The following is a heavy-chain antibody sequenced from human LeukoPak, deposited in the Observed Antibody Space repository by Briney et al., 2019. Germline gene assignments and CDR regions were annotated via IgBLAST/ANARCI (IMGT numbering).Heavy chain of an antibody. Sequence: SETLSLTCTVSGGSISSSSYYWGWIRQPPGKGLEWIGSIYYSGSTYYNPSLKSRVTISVDTSKNQFSLKLSSVTAADTAVYYCANQPDDSSGYYPYYFDYWGQGTLVTVSS. D-gene: IGHD3-22*01. CDR3: ANQPDDSSGYYPYYFDY. CDR2: IYYSGST. CDR1: GGSISSSSYY. V-gene: IGHV4-39*01. J-gene: IGHJ4*02.